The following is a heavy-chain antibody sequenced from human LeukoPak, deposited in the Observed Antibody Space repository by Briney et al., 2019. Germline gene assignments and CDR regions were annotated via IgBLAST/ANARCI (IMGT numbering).Heavy chain of an antibody. Sequence: SETLSLICSVSGGSISGDYWSWIRQPPGKGLEWVGYIYDSGSTNYNPSLKSRVTISVDTSKNQFSLKLSSVTAADTAVYYCARENDGPFDYWGQGTLVTVSS. CDR3: ARENDGPFDY. CDR1: GGSISGDY. V-gene: IGHV4-59*01. CDR2: IYDSGST. D-gene: IGHD5-24*01. J-gene: IGHJ4*02.